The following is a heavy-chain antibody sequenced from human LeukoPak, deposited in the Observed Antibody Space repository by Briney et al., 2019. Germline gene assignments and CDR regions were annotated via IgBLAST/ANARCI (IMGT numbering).Heavy chain of an antibody. D-gene: IGHD1-26*01. CDR1: GGSFSGYY. Sequence: PSETLSLTCAVYGGSFSGYYWSWIRQPPGKGLEWIGEINHSGSTNYNPSLKSRVTISVDTSKNQFSLKLSSVTAADTAVYYCARALYEIVELGGTCFDYWGQGTLVTVSS. CDR2: INHSGST. J-gene: IGHJ4*02. CDR3: ARALYEIVELGGTCFDY. V-gene: IGHV4-34*01.